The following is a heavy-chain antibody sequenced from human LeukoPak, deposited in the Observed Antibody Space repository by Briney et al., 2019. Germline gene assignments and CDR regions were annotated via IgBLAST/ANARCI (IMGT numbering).Heavy chain of an antibody. D-gene: IGHD3-9*01. CDR2: INPNSGGT. J-gene: IGHJ4*02. CDR3: ARSPDILTGENFDY. Sequence: ASVKVSCKPSGYTFTGYYMHWVRQAPGQGLEWMGWINPNSGGTNYAQKFQGRVTMTRDTSISTAYMELSRLRFDDTAVYYCARSPDILTGENFDYWGQGTLVTVSS. V-gene: IGHV1-2*02. CDR1: GYTFTGYY.